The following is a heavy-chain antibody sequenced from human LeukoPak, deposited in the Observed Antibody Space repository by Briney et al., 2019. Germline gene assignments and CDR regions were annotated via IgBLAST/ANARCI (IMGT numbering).Heavy chain of an antibody. Sequence: GGSLRLSCAASGFTFSSYGMHWVRQAPGKGLEWVAVILSDGSKEFYTDSVKGRFTISRDNSKNTLYLQMNSLRAEDTAVYYCARGLWFGELSARYFDYWGQGTLVTVSS. CDR1: GFTFSSYG. V-gene: IGHV3-33*01. D-gene: IGHD3-10*01. CDR3: ARGLWFGELSARYFDY. J-gene: IGHJ4*02. CDR2: ILSDGSKE.